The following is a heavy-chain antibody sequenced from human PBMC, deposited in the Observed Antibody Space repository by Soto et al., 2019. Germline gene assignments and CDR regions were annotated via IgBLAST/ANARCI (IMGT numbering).Heavy chain of an antibody. D-gene: IGHD3-22*01. Sequence: GGAPRLSSAAPGFTFSSVAMGWVRQAPGEGLGWGSAIIGRGGSTNYADSVKGRFTISRDNSKNTLYLKMKSLRAEDTAVYYCAKDKRRTGSSGYYGPISYYYYGMDVWGQGTRSPSP. CDR3: AKDKRRTGSSGYYGPISYYYYGMDV. CDR2: IIGRGGST. J-gene: IGHJ6*02. V-gene: IGHV3-23*01. CDR1: GFTFSSVA.